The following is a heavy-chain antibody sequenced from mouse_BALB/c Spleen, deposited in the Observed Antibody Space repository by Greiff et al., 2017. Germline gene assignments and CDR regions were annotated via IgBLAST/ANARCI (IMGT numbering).Heavy chain of an antibody. J-gene: IGHJ4*01. CDR3: ARGLRYMDY. D-gene: IGHD1-1*01. CDR2: ISDGGSYT. CDR1: GFTFSDYY. Sequence: DVQLVESGGGLVKPGGSLKLSCAASGFTFSDYYMYWVRQTPEKRLEWVATISDGGSYTYYPDSVKGRFTISRDNAKNNLYLQMSSLKSEDTAMYYCARGLRYMDYWGQGTSVTVSS. V-gene: IGHV5-4*02.